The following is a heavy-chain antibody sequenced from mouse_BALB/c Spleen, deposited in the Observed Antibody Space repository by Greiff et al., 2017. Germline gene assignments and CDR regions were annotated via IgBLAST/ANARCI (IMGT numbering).Heavy chain of an antibody. J-gene: IGHJ3*01. D-gene: IGHD2-1*01. CDR2: ISSGSSTI. V-gene: IGHV5-17*02. CDR1: GFTFSSFG. CDR3: ATYGNSFAY. Sequence: EVHLVESGGGLVQPGGSRKLSCAASGFTFSSFGMHWVRQAPEKGLEWVAYISSGSSTIYYADTVKGRFTISRDYPKNTLFLQMTSLRSEDTAMYYCATYGNSFAYWGQGTLVTVSA.